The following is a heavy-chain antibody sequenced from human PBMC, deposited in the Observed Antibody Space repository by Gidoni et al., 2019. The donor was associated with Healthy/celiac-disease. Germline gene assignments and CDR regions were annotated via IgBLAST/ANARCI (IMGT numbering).Heavy chain of an antibody. CDR1: GFTFSSYS. Sequence: EVQLVESGGGLVQPGGSLRLSCAASGFTFSSYSMSWVSQAPGKGLEWVANIKQDGSEKYYVDSVKGRFTISRDNAKNSLYLQMNSLRAEDTAVYYCATQRYCSSTSCYSSPNWFDPWGQGTLVTVSS. V-gene: IGHV3-7*01. D-gene: IGHD2-2*01. J-gene: IGHJ5*02. CDR3: ATQRYCSSTSCYSSPNWFDP. CDR2: IKQDGSEK.